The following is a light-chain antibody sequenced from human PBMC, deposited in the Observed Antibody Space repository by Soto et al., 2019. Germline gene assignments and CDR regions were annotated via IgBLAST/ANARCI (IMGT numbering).Light chain of an antibody. CDR3: HHYNSYPGT. V-gene: IGKV1-5*01. Sequence: DVQMTQSPSILSASVGDRVTITCRASQSVTSWLAWYQQKPGKAPKVLIYDASSLESGVPSRFSGSGSGTEFTLTISSLHPDDFATYYCHHYNSYPGTFGQGTKVEIK. CDR2: DAS. J-gene: IGKJ1*01. CDR1: QSVTSW.